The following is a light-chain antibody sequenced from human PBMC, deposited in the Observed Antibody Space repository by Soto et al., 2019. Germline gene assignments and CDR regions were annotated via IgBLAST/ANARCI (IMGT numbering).Light chain of an antibody. Sequence: QLVLTQSPSASASLGASVKLTCTLSSGHSTYAIAWHQQQPGKGPRYLMKLNSDGSHSKGDGIPDRFSGSSSGAERYLTISSLQSEDEADYYCQTWGTGNWVFGGGTKVTVL. CDR2: LNSDGSH. CDR1: SGHSTYA. CDR3: QTWGTGNWV. J-gene: IGLJ3*02. V-gene: IGLV4-69*01.